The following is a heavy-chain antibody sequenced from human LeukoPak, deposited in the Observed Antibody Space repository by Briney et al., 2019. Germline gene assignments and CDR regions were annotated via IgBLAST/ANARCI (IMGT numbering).Heavy chain of an antibody. CDR3: VRDPKLWFGEYHDAFDI. D-gene: IGHD3-10*01. CDR1: GYTFTSYG. Sequence: ASVKVSCKASGYTFTSYGISWVRQAPGQGLEWMGWISAYNGNTNYAQKLQGRVTMTTDTSTSTAYMELRSLRSDDTAVYYCVRDPKLWFGEYHDAFDIWGQGTMVTVSS. J-gene: IGHJ3*02. CDR2: ISAYNGNT. V-gene: IGHV1-18*01.